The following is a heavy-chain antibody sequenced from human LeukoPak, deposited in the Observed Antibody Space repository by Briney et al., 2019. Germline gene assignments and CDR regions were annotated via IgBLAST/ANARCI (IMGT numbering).Heavy chain of an antibody. D-gene: IGHD4-17*01. J-gene: IGHJ6*02. CDR3: ASTVTTDYYYYGMDV. CDR2: IYYSGST. CDR1: GGFISSSSYY. Sequence: SETLSLTCTVSGGFISSSSYYWGWIRQPPGKGLEWIGSIYYSGSTYYNPSLKSRVTISVDTSKNQFSLKLSSVTAADTAVYYCASTVTTDYYYYGMDVWGQGTTVTVSS. V-gene: IGHV4-39*01.